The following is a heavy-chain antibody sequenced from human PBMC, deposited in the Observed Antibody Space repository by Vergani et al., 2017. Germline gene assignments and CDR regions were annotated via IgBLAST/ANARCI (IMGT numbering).Heavy chain of an antibody. CDR3: ARAGRITMIVVVITGAFDI. Sequence: QVQLQQWGAGLLKPSETLSLTCTVSGGSISSSSYYWGWIRQPPGKGLEWIGSIYYSGSTYYNPSLKSRVTISVDTSKNQFSLKLSSVTAADTAVYYCARAGRITMIVVVITGAFDIWGQGTMVTVSS. D-gene: IGHD3-22*01. CDR1: GGSISSSSYY. J-gene: IGHJ3*02. V-gene: IGHV4-39*07. CDR2: IYYSGST.